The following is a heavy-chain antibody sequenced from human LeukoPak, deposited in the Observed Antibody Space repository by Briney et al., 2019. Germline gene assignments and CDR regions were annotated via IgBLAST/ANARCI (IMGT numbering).Heavy chain of an antibody. CDR1: GFTFYDYG. V-gene: IGHV3-20*04. J-gene: IGHJ6*03. CDR3: ARTGWLQFRYYYMDV. CDR2: INWNGGST. Sequence: PGGSLRLSCAASGFTFYDYGMSWVRQAPGKGLEWVSGINWNGGSTGYADSVKGRFTISRDNAKNSLYLQMNSLRAEDTALYYCARTGWLQFRYYYMDVWGKGTTVTVSS. D-gene: IGHD5-24*01.